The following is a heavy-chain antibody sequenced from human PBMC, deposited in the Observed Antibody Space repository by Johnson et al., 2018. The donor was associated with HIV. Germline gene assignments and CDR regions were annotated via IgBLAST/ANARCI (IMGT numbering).Heavy chain of an antibody. CDR2: IRYDGSNK. V-gene: IGHV3-30*02. J-gene: IGHJ3*02. Sequence: QVQLVESGGGVVQPGGSLRLSCAASGFTFSSYGMHWVRQAPGKGLEWVAFIRYDGSNKYYADSVKGRFTISRDNSQNTLYLQMNSLRAEDTAVYYCAKALGWELSIWGQGTMVTVSS. CDR1: GFTFSSYG. CDR3: AKALGWELSI. D-gene: IGHD1-26*01.